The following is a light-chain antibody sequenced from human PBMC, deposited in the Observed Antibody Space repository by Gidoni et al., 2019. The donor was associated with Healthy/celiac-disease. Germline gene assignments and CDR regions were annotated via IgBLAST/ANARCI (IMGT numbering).Light chain of an antibody. V-gene: IGKV3-15*01. CDR2: GAS. Sequence: EIVMTQSPATLSVSPGERATLSCRASQSVSSNLAWYQQKPGQAPRLLIYGASTRATGIPARLSGSGSGTEFTLTISSLQSEDFAVYYCQQYNNWPQRLTFGGGTKVEIK. CDR1: QSVSSN. J-gene: IGKJ4*01. CDR3: QQYNNWPQRLT.